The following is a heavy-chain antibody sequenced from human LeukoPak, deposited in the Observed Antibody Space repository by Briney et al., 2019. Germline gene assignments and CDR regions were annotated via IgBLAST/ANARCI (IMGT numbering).Heavy chain of an antibody. Sequence: GGSLRLSCAASGFTFSNYSMNWVRQAPGKGLEGASYISSSGSTIYYADSVKGRFTISRDNAKNSLYLQMNSLRAEDTAVYYCAREYYYNSSGYYNYWGQGTLVTVSS. CDR1: GFTFSNYS. J-gene: IGHJ4*02. D-gene: IGHD3-22*01. CDR2: ISSSGSTI. CDR3: AREYYYNSSGYYNY. V-gene: IGHV3-48*04.